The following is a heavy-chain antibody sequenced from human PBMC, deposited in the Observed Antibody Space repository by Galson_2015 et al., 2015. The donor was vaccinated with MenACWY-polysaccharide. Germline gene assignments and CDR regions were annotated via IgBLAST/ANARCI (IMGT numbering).Heavy chain of an antibody. Sequence: KGLEWMGVIYPGDSDTRYSLSFQGQVTISADKSISTAYLQWSSLKASDTAMYYCARQRRSFCSSTSYSFDPWGQGTLVTVSS. V-gene: IGHV5-51*01. CDR3: ARQRRSFCSSTSYSFDP. D-gene: IGHD2-2*01. J-gene: IGHJ5*02. CDR2: IYPGDSDT.